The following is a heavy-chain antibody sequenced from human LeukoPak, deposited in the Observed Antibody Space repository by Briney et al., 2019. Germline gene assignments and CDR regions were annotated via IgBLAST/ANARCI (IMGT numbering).Heavy chain of an antibody. CDR1: GFTFTTYA. Sequence: GGSLRLSCAASGFTFTTYAMHWVRQAPGKGPEWVARISYDGSDKYYADSVKGRFTISRDNAKNSLYLQMNSLRAEDTAVYYCARDEGYYDILTGSIYYFDYWGQGTLVTVSS. CDR2: ISYDGSDK. J-gene: IGHJ4*02. CDR3: ARDEGYYDILTGSIYYFDY. D-gene: IGHD3-9*01. V-gene: IGHV3-30*07.